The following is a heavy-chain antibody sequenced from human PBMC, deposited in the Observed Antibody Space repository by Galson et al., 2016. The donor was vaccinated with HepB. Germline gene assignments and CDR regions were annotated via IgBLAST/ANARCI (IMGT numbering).Heavy chain of an antibody. CDR2: ISNDGNNK. CDR3: ARAQGSAMGV. V-gene: IGHV3-30*04. Sequence: SLRLSCAASGFTISSYAIYWVRQAPGKGLEWVAVISNDGNNKYYADSVKGRFTMSRDSSKGTLYLQINSLRTDDTAVYYCARAQGSAMGVWGQGTTVTVSS. CDR1: GFTISSYA. D-gene: IGHD2-15*01. J-gene: IGHJ6*02.